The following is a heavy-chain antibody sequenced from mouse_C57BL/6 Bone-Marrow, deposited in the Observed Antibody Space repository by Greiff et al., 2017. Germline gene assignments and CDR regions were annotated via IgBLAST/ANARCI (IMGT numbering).Heavy chain of an antibody. V-gene: IGHV1-55*01. Sequence: QVQLQQPGAELVKPGASVKMSCKASGYTFTSYWITWVKQRPGQGLEWIGDIYPGSGSTNYNEKFKSKDTLTVDPSSSTAYMQLSSLTSEDSAVYYCARGRNCYGSSYPYYAMDYWGQGTSVTVSS. D-gene: IGHD1-1*01. CDR1: GYTFTSYW. CDR3: ARGRNCYGSSYPYYAMDY. J-gene: IGHJ4*01. CDR2: IYPGSGST.